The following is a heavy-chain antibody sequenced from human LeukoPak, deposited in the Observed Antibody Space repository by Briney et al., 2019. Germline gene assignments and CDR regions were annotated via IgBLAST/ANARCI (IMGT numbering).Heavy chain of an antibody. J-gene: IGHJ4*02. CDR1: GGSISSYY. V-gene: IGHV4-59*01. Sequence: SETLSLTCTVSGGSISSYYWSWIRQPPGKGLGWIGYINYSGSTNYNPSLKSRVTMSVDTSKNQFSLKLSSVTAADTAVYYCASRRDGYKIGSFFDYWGQGTLVTVSS. CDR2: INYSGST. D-gene: IGHD5-24*01. CDR3: ASRRDGYKIGSFFDY.